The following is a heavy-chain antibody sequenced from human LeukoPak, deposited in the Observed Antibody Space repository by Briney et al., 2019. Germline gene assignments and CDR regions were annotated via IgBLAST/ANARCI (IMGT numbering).Heavy chain of an antibody. Sequence: GGSMRLSCAASGFTFSSYGMHWVRQAPGKGLEWVAFIRYDGSNKYYADSVKGRFTISRDNSKNTLYLQMNSLRPEDTAVYYCAKDRWGSGYYFDIDYWGQGTLVTVSS. CDR3: AKDRWGSGYYFDIDY. J-gene: IGHJ4*02. V-gene: IGHV3-30*02. CDR1: GFTFSSYG. CDR2: IRYDGSNK. D-gene: IGHD3-22*01.